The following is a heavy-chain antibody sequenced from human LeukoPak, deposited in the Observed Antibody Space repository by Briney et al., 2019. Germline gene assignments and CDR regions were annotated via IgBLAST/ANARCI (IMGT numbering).Heavy chain of an antibody. CDR2: ISSSGSTK. V-gene: IGHV3-11*01. D-gene: IGHD4-23*01. J-gene: IGHJ4*02. CDR3: AKDLGSVVTPPSLDY. CDR1: GFTFSDYY. Sequence: GGSLRLSCAASGFTFSDYYMSWIRQAPGKGLEWVSYISSSGSTKYYADSVKGRFTISRDNAKNSLYLQMNSLRAEDTAVYYCAKDLGSVVTPPSLDYWGQGTLVTVSS.